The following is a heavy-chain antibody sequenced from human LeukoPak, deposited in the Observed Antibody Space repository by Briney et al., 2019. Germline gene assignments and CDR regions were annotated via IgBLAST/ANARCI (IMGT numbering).Heavy chain of an antibody. Sequence: GGSLRLSCAASGFTFSSYAMSWVRQTPGKGLEWVSTINNNGGIKYYADSVKGRFTISRDNSKNTLYPQMNSLRAEDTAVYYCAKDRSLTPYNWFDPWGQGTLVTVSS. J-gene: IGHJ5*02. CDR1: GFTFSSYA. V-gene: IGHV3-23*01. CDR2: INNNGGIK. CDR3: AKDRSLTPYNWFDP.